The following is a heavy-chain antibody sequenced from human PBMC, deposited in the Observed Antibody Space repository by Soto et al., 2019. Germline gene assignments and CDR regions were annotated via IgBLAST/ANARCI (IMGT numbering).Heavy chain of an antibody. V-gene: IGHV1-69*01. CDR2: IIPIFGTA. Sequence: SVKVSGKXPGGSLTSDAIGWVRQAPGQGLEWMGGIIPIFGTANYAQKFQGRVTITADESTSTAYMELSSLRSEDTAVYYCARDERATVVSAWGQGTLVTVSS. CDR1: GGSLTSDA. J-gene: IGHJ4*02. D-gene: IGHD2-15*01. CDR3: ARDERATVVSA.